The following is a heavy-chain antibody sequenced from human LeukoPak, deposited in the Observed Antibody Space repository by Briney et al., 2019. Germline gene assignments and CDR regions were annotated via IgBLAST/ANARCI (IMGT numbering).Heavy chain of an antibody. CDR1: GYTFTGYY. Sequence: ASVKVSCKASGYTFTGYYMHWVRQAPGQGLEWMGWINPNSGGTNYAQKFQGRVTMTRDTSISTAYMELGRLRSDDTAVYYCARDGYYGSGSYSAPDYWGQGTLVTVSS. D-gene: IGHD3-10*01. V-gene: IGHV1-2*02. CDR3: ARDGYYGSGSYSAPDY. CDR2: INPNSGGT. J-gene: IGHJ4*02.